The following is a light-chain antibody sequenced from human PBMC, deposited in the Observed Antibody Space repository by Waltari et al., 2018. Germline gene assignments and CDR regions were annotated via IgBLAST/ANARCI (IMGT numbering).Light chain of an antibody. Sequence: QSALTQPPSASGSPGHSVTISCTRTSSDVGGYHYVSWYQQHPGTAPKLMIYEVSKRPSGVPDRFSGSTSGNTASLTVSGPQGEDEAAYYCSSSAGSNNFVVFGGGTKLTVL. CDR3: SSSAGSNNFVV. V-gene: IGLV2-8*01. CDR1: SSDVGGYHY. CDR2: EVS. J-gene: IGLJ2*01.